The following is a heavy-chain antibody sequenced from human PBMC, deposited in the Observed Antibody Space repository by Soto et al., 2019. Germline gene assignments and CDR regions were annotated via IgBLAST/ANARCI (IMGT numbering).Heavy chain of an antibody. V-gene: IGHV1-18*01. CDR1: GYTFTSYG. Sequence: QVQLVQSGAEVKKPGASVKVSCKASGYTFTSYGISWVRQAPGQGLEWMGWISAYNGNKNYAQKLQGRVNLPTDPSQSIAYMERRSLRSDDTAVYYGASDRREAVAGTSDAFDIWGQGTMVTVSS. CDR3: ASDRREAVAGTSDAFDI. D-gene: IGHD6-19*01. CDR2: ISAYNGNK. J-gene: IGHJ3*02.